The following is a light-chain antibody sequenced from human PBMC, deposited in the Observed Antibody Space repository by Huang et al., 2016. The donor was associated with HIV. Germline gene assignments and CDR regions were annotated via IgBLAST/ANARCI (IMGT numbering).Light chain of an antibody. V-gene: IGKV3-15*01. CDR2: DAS. CDR3: HQYNAWQT. CDR1: QSVTTS. Sequence: EIVMTQSPASLFVSPGERATLSCRASQSVTTSVAWYQQRPGQAPRLLIYDASTRATGVSARFSGGVSGTEFTLTISGLQSEDVAVYYCHQYNAWQTFGQGTKLQIK. J-gene: IGKJ2*01.